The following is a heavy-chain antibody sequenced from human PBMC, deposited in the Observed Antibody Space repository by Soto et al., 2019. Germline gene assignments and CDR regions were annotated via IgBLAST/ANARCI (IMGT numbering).Heavy chain of an antibody. CDR3: ARVFTPADY. CDR1: GYTFTSYG. D-gene: IGHD3-3*01. V-gene: IGHV1-18*01. J-gene: IGHJ4*02. CDR2: ISAYNGNT. Sequence: QVQLVQSGAEVKKPGASVKVSCKASGYTFTSYGISWVRQAPGQGLEWMGWISAYNGNTNYAQKLQGRVTMTTATTTSIAHMELRSLRSDDTALYYCARVFTPADYWGQGTLVTVSA.